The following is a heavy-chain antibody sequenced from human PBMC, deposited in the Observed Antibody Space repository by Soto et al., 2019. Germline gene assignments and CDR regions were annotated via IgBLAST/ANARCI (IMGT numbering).Heavy chain of an antibody. D-gene: IGHD2-21*01. Sequence: QVQLVQSGPEMKTPGASVKVSCKTSGYMFNSYGISWVRQAPGQGFEWMGWVTTYNDDTDYVQKFRDRVTMTTDASASTGYMELRNLRSDDTAIYYCARVVCAGFRSKTDSRIVKFDNWGQGTLVSVSS. V-gene: IGHV1-18*01. CDR2: VTTYNDDT. CDR3: ARVVCAGFRSKTDSRIVKFDN. J-gene: IGHJ4*02. CDR1: GYMFNSYG.